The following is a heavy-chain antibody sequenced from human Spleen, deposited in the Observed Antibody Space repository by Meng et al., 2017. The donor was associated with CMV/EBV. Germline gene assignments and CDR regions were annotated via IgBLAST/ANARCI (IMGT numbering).Heavy chain of an antibody. CDR3: AAVDTSKGLKSLFDS. J-gene: IGHJ4*02. D-gene: IGHD5-18*01. V-gene: IGHV1-69*02. CDR2: IIVILGIP. Sequence: SGGTFTSYTIGWVRQAPGQGLEWMGRIIVILGIPNNAEKFQDRVTITADKATNTAYMELSSLRSEDTAVYYCAAVDTSKGLKSLFDSWGQGTLVTVSS. CDR1: GGTFTSYT.